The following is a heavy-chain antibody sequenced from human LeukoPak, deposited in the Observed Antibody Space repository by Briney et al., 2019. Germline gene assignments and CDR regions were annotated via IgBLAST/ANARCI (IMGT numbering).Heavy chain of an antibody. J-gene: IGHJ3*02. CDR2: ISAYNGNT. D-gene: IGHD2-2*02. Sequence: ASVKVSCKASGYTFTSYGINWVRQAPGQGLEWMGWISAYNGNTNYAQKFQGRVTMTADTSTSTAYMELRSLRSDDTAVYYCARDLGYCSSTSCYKAFDIWGQGTMVTVS. CDR3: ARDLGYCSSTSCYKAFDI. V-gene: IGHV1-18*01. CDR1: GYTFTSYG.